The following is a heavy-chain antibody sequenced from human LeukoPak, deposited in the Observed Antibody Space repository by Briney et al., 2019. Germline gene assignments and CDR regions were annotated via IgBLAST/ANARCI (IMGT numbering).Heavy chain of an antibody. CDR3: ARPGGSSGPAADLDY. CDR2: IYPGDFET. D-gene: IGHD3-22*01. Sequence: GESLKISCKASGYSFTSFFIGWVRQMPGKGPEWMGIIYPGDFETRYSPSFQGQVTISADKSITTAYLQWSSLKASDTAIYYCARPGGSSGPAADLDYWGQGTLVTVSS. V-gene: IGHV5-51*01. J-gene: IGHJ4*01. CDR1: GYSFTSFF.